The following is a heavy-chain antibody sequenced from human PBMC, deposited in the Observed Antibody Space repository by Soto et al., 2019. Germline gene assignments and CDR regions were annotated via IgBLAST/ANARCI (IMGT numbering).Heavy chain of an antibody. Sequence: GASVKVSCKASGGTFSSYATSWVRQAPGQGLEWMGGISADNGDTNYAQKFQGRVTMTTDTSTTTSYMELRSLTSDDTAVYFCARDWKGAEGFDPWGQGTLVTVSS. J-gene: IGHJ5*02. CDR2: ISADNGDT. V-gene: IGHV1-18*01. D-gene: IGHD1-1*01. CDR3: ARDWKGAEGFDP. CDR1: GGTFSSYA.